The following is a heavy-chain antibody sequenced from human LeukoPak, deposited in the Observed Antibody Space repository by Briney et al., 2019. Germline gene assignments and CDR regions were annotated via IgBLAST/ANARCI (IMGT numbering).Heavy chain of an antibody. CDR2: IYYSGST. J-gene: IGHJ5*02. CDR3: ASRYCNSTSCSNWFDP. CDR1: GGSISSSSYY. V-gene: IGHV4-39*01. D-gene: IGHD2-2*01. Sequence: PSETLSLTCTVSGGSISSSSYYWGWIRQPPGKGLEWIGSIYYSGSTYYNPSLKSRVTISVDTSKNQFSLKLSSVTAADTAVFYCASRYCNSTSCSNWFDPWGQGTLVTVSS.